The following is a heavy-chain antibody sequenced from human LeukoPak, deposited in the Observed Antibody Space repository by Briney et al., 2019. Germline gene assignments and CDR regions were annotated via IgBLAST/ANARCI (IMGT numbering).Heavy chain of an antibody. CDR3: ARTTVDYYDSSGYYSY. CDR1: GCTFTSYG. CDR2: ISAYNGNT. V-gene: IGHV1-18*01. J-gene: IGHJ4*02. D-gene: IGHD3-22*01. Sequence: ASVKVSCKASGCTFTSYGISWVRQAPGQGLEWMGWISAYNGNTNYAQKLQGRVTMTTDTSTSTAYMELRSLRSDDTAVYYCARTTVDYYDSSGYYSYWGQGTLVTVSS.